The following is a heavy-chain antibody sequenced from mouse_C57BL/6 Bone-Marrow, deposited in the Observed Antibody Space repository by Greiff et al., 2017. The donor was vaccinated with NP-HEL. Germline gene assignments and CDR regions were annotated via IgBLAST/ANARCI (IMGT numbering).Heavy chain of an antibody. CDR2: IDPSDSYT. J-gene: IGHJ3*01. V-gene: IGHV1-50*01. CDR1: GYTFTSYW. Sequence: QVRLQQPGAELVKPGASVKLSCKASGYTFTSYWMQWVKQRPGQGLEWIGEIDPSDSYTNYNQKFKGKATLTVDTSSSTAYMQLSSLTSEDSAVYYCVEGAWFAYWGQGTLVTVSA. CDR3: VEGAWFAY.